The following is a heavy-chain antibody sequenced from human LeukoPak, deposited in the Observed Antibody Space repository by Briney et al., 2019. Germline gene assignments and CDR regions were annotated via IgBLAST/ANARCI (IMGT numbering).Heavy chain of an antibody. CDR2: IYYSGST. J-gene: IGHJ6*03. V-gene: IGHV4-39*07. CDR3: ARVYCSSTSCYEGDYYMDV. Sequence: SETLSLTCTVSGGSISSSSYYWGWIRQPPGKGLEWIGSIYYSGSTYYNPSLKSRVTISVGTSKNQFSLKLSSVTAADTAVYYCARVYCSSTSCYEGDYYMDVWGKGTTVTVSS. D-gene: IGHD2-2*01. CDR1: GGSISSSSYY.